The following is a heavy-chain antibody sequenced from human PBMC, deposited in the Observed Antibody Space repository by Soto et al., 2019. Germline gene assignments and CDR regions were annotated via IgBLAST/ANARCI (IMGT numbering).Heavy chain of an antibody. D-gene: IGHD4-17*01. CDR2: IYHGGST. CDR3: ASAQGDLEYGGNSWIANWFDP. J-gene: IGHJ5*02. V-gene: IGHV4-38-2*01. Sequence: SETLSLTCAVSGYSISSGYYWGWLRQPPGKGLEWIGSIYHGGSTNYNPSLKSRVTISEDTSKNQFSLKLSSVTAADTAVYYCASAQGDLEYGGNSWIANWFDPWGQGTLVTVSS. CDR1: GYSISSGYY.